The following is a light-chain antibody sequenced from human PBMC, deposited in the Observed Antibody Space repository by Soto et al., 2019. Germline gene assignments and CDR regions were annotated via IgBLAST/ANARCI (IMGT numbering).Light chain of an antibody. Sequence: DIQMTQSPSSLSASVGDRVTITCWSSQSISIYLKWYQQKPGKAPTLLIYAASSLQSGVPSRFSGSGSETDFTLTISSLQPEDFATYYCQQSYSTITFGQGTRLEIK. CDR2: AAS. CDR1: QSISIY. V-gene: IGKV1-39*01. CDR3: QQSYSTIT. J-gene: IGKJ5*01.